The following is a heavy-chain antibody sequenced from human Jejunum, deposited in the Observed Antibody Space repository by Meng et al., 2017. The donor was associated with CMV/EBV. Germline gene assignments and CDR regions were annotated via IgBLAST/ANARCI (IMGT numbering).Heavy chain of an antibody. CDR3: AKGYGNSFEY. V-gene: IGHV4-4*07. CDR1: GGSFTTYY. Sequence: QVQLQGWGPGVVKPSETLSLACTVFGGSFTTYYWSWIRQRPGKGLEWIGRIITSGSTNYNPSLRSRVIMSVDTSKNQFFLKLRSVTAADTAVYFCAKGYGNSFEYWGQRFLVTVSS. D-gene: IGHD3-16*01. CDR2: IITSGST. J-gene: IGHJ4*02.